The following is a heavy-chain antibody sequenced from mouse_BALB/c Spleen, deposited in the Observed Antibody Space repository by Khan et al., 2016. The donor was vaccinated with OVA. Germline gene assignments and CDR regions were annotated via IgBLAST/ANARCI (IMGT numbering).Heavy chain of an antibody. CDR2: INPSNGYT. CDR1: GYTFISYT. CDR3: VRDGAYYRNDGWFAY. J-gene: IGHJ3*01. D-gene: IGHD2-14*01. Sequence: QIQLVQSGAELARPGASVKMSCKASGYTFISYTIHWIKQRPGQGLEWIGYINPSNGYTNYNQKFKDKATLTTDKSSTTAYLQLSSLTSDDSAVFNWVRDGAYYRNDGWFAYWGQGTLVTVSA. V-gene: IGHV1-4*01.